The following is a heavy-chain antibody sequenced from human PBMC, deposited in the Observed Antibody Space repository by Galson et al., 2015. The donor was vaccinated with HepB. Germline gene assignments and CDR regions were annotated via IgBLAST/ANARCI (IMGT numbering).Heavy chain of an antibody. V-gene: IGHV4-30-4*01. CDR2: IYYSGST. Sequence: TLSLTCTVSGGSISSGDYYWSWIRQPPGKGLEWIGYIYYSGSTYYNPSLKSRVTISVDTSKNQFSLKLSSVTAADTAVYYCARAREVPAASPDYWGQGTLVTVSS. CDR1: GGSISSGDYY. J-gene: IGHJ4*02. CDR3: ARAREVPAASPDY. D-gene: IGHD2-2*01.